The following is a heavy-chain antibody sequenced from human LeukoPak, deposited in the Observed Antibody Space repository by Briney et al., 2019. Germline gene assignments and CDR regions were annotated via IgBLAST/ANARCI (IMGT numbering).Heavy chain of an antibody. Sequence: GGSLRLSCAASGFTFSSYGMHWVRQAPGKGLEWVAFIRYDGSNKYYADSVKGRFTISRDSSKNTLYLQMNSLRAEDTAVYYCAKDLRPLLAAAGTHDRFDPWGQGTLVTVSS. D-gene: IGHD6-13*01. CDR2: IRYDGSNK. J-gene: IGHJ5*02. CDR1: GFTFSSYG. V-gene: IGHV3-30*02. CDR3: AKDLRPLLAAAGTHDRFDP.